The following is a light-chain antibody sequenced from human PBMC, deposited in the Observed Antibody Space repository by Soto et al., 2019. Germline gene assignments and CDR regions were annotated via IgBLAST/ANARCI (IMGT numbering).Light chain of an antibody. J-gene: IGKJ1*01. V-gene: IGKV3-15*01. Sequence: EIVMTQSPATLSVSPGERATLSCRASQSVSSNLAWYQQKPGQAPRLLIYGASTRATGIPARFSGSGSGTAFTLPISSLQSEDFVVYYCQQYNNWPGWAFGQGTKVEVK. CDR2: GAS. CDR3: QQYNNWPGWA. CDR1: QSVSSN.